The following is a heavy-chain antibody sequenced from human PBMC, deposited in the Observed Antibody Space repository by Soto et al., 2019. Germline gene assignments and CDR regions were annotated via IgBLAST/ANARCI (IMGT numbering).Heavy chain of an antibody. V-gene: IGHV5-51*01. J-gene: IGHJ3*02. Sequence: PGESLKISCKGSGYSFTSYWIGWVRQMPGKGLEWMGIIYPGDSDTRYSPSFQGQVTISADKSISTAYLQWSSLKASDTAMYYRASLPGDTAMVNLGASDIWGQGTMVTVSS. CDR3: ASLPGDTAMVNLGASDI. CDR2: IYPGDSDT. D-gene: IGHD5-18*01. CDR1: GYSFTSYW.